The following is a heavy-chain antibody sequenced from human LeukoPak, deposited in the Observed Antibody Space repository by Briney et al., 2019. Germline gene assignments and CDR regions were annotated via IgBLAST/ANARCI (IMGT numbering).Heavy chain of an antibody. J-gene: IGHJ4*02. CDR1: EYSFTGYY. CDR3: ARDKGYCSGITCYGDTYYFDY. Sequence: VKVSCKTSEYSFTGYYVHWVRQAPGQGLEWMGWINPNSGDTNSAQKFQGRVTMTRDTSTSTAYMELRSLRSDDTAVYFCARDKGYCSGITCYGDTYYFDYWGQGTLVTVSS. CDR2: INPNSGDT. V-gene: IGHV1-2*02. D-gene: IGHD2-15*01.